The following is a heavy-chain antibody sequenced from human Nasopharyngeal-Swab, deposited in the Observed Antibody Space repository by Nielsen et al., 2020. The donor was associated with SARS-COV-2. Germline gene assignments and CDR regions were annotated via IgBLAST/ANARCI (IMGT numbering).Heavy chain of an antibody. CDR2: IKPNSGGT. D-gene: IGHD6-13*01. Sequence: ASVKVSCKASGYTFTGNYMHWVRQAPGQGLEWMGWIKPNSGGTNYAQKFQGWVTMTRDTSISTAYMELSRLRSDDTAVYYCARDGGYSSSWYLGYWGQGTLVTVSS. V-gene: IGHV1-2*04. CDR1: GYTFTGNY. J-gene: IGHJ4*02. CDR3: ARDGGYSSSWYLGY.